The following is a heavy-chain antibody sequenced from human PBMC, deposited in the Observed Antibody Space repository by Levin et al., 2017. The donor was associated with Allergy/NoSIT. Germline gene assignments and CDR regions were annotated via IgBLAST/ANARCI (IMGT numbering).Heavy chain of an antibody. CDR3: ARMPIAAGGKYFEY. J-gene: IGHJ4*02. CDR1: GFSLSTSGMS. D-gene: IGHD6-13*01. CDR2: IDWDYDK. Sequence: RVSGPTLVKPTQTLTLTCTFSGFSLSTSGMSVSWIRQPPGKALEWLARIDWDYDKYYSTSLNTRLTTSEDSSKNQVVLTMTNMDPVDTATYYCARMPIAAGGKYFEYWGQGTLVTVSS. V-gene: IGHV2-70*11.